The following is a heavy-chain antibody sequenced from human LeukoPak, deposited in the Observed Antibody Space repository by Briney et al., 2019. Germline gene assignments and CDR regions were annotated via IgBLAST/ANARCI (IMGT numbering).Heavy chain of an antibody. CDR3: AREDIRVKPHAFDL. Sequence: SETLSLTCTVSGGSISSSSYYWGWIRQPPGKGLEWIGNIYYSGSTYYNPSLKSRVTISVDTSKNQFSLKLTSVTAADTAVLYCAREDIRVKPHAFDLWGQGTMVTVSS. CDR1: GGSISSSSYY. J-gene: IGHJ3*01. CDR2: IYYSGST. V-gene: IGHV4-39*07. D-gene: IGHD6-13*01.